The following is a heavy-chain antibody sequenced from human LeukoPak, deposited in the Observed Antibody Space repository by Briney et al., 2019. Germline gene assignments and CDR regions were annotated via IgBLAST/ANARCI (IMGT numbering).Heavy chain of an antibody. Sequence: SETLSLTCSVSGGSFSSFYWSWIRQPPGKGLEWIGSMYHSGSANYNPSLKSRVTISVDTSKNQFSLKLSSATAADTAVYYCASARDFGWEGIWNWGQGTLVTVSS. J-gene: IGHJ4*02. CDR2: MYHSGSA. CDR1: GGSFSSFY. V-gene: IGHV4-59*08. D-gene: IGHD6-19*01. CDR3: ASARDFGWEGIWN.